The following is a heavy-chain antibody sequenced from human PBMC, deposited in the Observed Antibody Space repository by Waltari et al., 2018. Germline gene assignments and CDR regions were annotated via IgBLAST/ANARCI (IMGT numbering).Heavy chain of an antibody. J-gene: IGHJ4*02. D-gene: IGHD3-3*01. CDR3: ARVRFLEWFDY. V-gene: IGHV3-30-3*01. CDR2: ISYDGSNK. Sequence: QVQLVESGGGVVQPGRSLRLSCAASGFTFSSYAMHWVRQAPGKGLEWVAVISYDGSNKYYADSVKGRFTISRDNSKNTLYLQMNSLRAEDTAVYYCARVRFLEWFDYWGQGTLVTVSS. CDR1: GFTFSSYA.